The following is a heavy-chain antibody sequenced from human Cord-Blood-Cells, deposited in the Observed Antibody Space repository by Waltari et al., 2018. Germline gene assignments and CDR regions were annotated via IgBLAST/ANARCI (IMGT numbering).Heavy chain of an antibody. CDR3: ARGSYDYYYYMDV. CDR2: INPNSGGT. Sequence: QVQLVQSGAEVKKPGAYVQVSCKAAGYTSPGYYISWVRQAPGQGLQWMGWINPNSGGTNYAQKFQGRVTMTRDTSISTAYMELSRLRSDDTAVYYCARGSYDYYYYMDVWGKGTTVTVSS. CDR1: GYTSPGYY. V-gene: IGHV1-2*02. D-gene: IGHD6-13*01. J-gene: IGHJ6*03.